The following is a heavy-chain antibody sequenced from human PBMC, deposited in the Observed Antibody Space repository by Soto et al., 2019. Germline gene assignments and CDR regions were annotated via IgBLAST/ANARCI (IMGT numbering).Heavy chain of an antibody. CDR3: ARGPTDYYDNSANYFLDY. D-gene: IGHD3-22*01. CDR1: GYTFITYG. V-gene: IGHV1-18*01. CDR2: ISTYNGNT. Sequence: QVQLVQSGAEVKKPGASVKVSCKASGYTFITYGVSWVRQAPGQRLDWLGWISTYNGNTRYAERLQGRVTMTTDTTTNPAYMELRNLRSDDTAVYYCARGPTDYYDNSANYFLDYWGQGTLVTVSS. J-gene: IGHJ4*02.